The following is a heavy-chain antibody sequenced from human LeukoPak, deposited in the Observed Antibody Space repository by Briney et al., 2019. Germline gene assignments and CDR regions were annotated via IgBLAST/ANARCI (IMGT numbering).Heavy chain of an antibody. J-gene: IGHJ4*02. Sequence: GASVKVSCKASGYTFTTYSMHWVRQAPGQGLEWMGGIIPIFGKTNYAQKFQGRVTITADESTSTAYLEVNSLTSADTAMYYCARDYDSSGPQKNFFDFWGQGTLVTVSS. CDR2: IIPIFGKT. V-gene: IGHV1-69*13. CDR3: ARDYDSSGPQKNFFDF. CDR1: GYTFTTYS. D-gene: IGHD3-22*01.